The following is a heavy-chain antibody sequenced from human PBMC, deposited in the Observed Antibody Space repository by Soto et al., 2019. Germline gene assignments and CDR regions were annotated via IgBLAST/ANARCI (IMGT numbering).Heavy chain of an antibody. V-gene: IGHV3-30*03. CDR1: GFTFNSYG. CDR2: ISYDSTKT. Sequence: QVQLVESGGGVVQPGRSLRLSCAASGFTFNSYGMHWVRQGPGNGLEWVAFISYDSTKTYYADSVKGRFTISRDNSNSALYVQMNSLTGEDTAVYYWARTRSAWSDCQYYSLDVWGQGTTVTVS. CDR3: ARTRSAWSDCQYYSLDV. J-gene: IGHJ6*02. D-gene: IGHD2-21*02.